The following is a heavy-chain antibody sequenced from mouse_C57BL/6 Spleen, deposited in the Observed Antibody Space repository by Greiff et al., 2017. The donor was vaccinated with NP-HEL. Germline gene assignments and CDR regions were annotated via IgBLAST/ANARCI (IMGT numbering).Heavy chain of an antibody. CDR1: GYTFTSYW. Sequence: QVQLQQPGAELVMPGASVKLSCKASGYTFTSYWMHWVKQRPGQGLEWIGEIDPSDSYTNYNQKFKGKSTLTVDKSSSTAYMQLSSLTSEDSAVYYCARSTRSNYLDYWGQGTTLTVSS. CDR3: ARSTRSNYLDY. V-gene: IGHV1-69*01. CDR2: IDPSDSYT. J-gene: IGHJ2*01.